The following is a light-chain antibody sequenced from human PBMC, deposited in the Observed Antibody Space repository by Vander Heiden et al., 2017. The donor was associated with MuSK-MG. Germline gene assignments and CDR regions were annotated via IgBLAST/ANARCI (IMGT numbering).Light chain of an antibody. J-gene: IGKJ3*01. CDR1: KSLLPSNGYDY. CDR2: LGS. Sequence: DVALTQSTLPLPFPPGETAYISCRSSKSLLPSNGYDYLYWYLQKPGQSQLRLNYLGSNRASGVPDRCSGSGSGTDFTLNISRLEAEEVGVYYCMQALHTRTCGRGTKVDI. V-gene: IGKV2-28*01. CDR3: MQALHTRT.